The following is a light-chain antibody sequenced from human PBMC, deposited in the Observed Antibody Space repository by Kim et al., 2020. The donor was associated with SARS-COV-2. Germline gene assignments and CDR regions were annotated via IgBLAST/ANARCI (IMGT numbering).Light chain of an antibody. CDR3: MQGRHLPLN. Sequence: DVVMTQTPLSLSVTPGQPASISCKSSQSLLDSDGKTSLYWYLQKPGQSPQLLIYEVSSRLSGVPDRFSGSGSGTDFTLKISREEAEDVGGYYCMQGRHLPLNFGGGTKVDIK. CDR1: QSLLDSDGKTS. CDR2: EVS. J-gene: IGKJ4*01. V-gene: IGKV2-29*02.